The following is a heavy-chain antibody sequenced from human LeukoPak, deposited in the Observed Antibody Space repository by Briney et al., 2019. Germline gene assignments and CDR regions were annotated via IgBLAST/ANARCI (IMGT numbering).Heavy chain of an antibody. V-gene: IGHV3-48*01. D-gene: IGHD6-6*01. CDR3: ARGGAARPDY. CDR2: ISSSNSNI. J-gene: IGHJ4*02. CDR1: GFTFSSYE. Sequence: PGGSLRLSCAASGFTFSSYEMNWVRQAPGKGLEWVSYISSSNSNINYADSVKGRFTISRDNAKNSLYLQMNSLRAEDTAVYYCARGGAARPDYWGQGTMVTVSS.